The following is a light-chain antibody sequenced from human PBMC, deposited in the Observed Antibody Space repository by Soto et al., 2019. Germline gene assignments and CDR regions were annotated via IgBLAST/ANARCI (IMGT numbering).Light chain of an antibody. J-gene: IGKJ4*02. CDR2: AAS. CDR3: HAIESYPLS. CDR1: QDISSY. V-gene: IGKV1-9*01. Sequence: DIPLTQSPSFLSASVGHRVTITCRTSQDISSYLDWYQQKPGKAPQLLISAASTLQSGVPSRLSGSGSGTEFTVTISSRQPEDFSTYYCHAIESYPLSFGGGTKVEI.